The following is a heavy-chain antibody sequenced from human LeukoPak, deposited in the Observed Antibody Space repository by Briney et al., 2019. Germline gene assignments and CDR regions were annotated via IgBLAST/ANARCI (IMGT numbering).Heavy chain of an antibody. CDR3: VKDDYCSIPGCVIDALVV. D-gene: IGHD4-11*01. V-gene: IGHV3-23*01. Sequence: GGSLRLSRAASGFPFGDFAMTWVRQVPRGGLQWVSTITRSGQNTYYADSVKGRFTISRDDYKGMLYLQMNSLRAEDTAMYYCVKDDYCSIPGCVIDALVVWGQGTVVTVSS. J-gene: IGHJ3*01. CDR2: ITRSGQNT. CDR1: GFPFGDFA.